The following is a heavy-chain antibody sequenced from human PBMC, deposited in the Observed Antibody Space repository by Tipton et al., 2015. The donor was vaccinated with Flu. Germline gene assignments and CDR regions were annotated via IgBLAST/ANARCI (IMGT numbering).Heavy chain of an antibody. CDR1: SGSINSYY. Sequence: TLSLTCTVSSGSINSYYWSWVRQAPGKGLEWIGYIYNIGTTDYNPSLKNRVTISVDRSRKLVSLKLTSVTAADTAVYYCATKRSMDVWGKGTAVTVSA. J-gene: IGHJ6*04. CDR3: ATKRSMDV. CDR2: IYNIGTT. V-gene: IGHV4-59*03.